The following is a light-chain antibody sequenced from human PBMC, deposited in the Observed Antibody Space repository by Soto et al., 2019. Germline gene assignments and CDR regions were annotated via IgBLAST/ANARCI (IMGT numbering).Light chain of an antibody. V-gene: IGKV1-5*01. CDR1: QSISSW. J-gene: IGKJ1*01. Sequence: DIQMTQSPSTLSASVGDRDTITCRASQSISSWLAWYQQKPGKAPRLLIYDASYLERGVPSRFSGSGSGTEFTLTISDLQPDDLATYYCQQYNSFWTFGQGTKVEI. CDR3: QQYNSFWT. CDR2: DAS.